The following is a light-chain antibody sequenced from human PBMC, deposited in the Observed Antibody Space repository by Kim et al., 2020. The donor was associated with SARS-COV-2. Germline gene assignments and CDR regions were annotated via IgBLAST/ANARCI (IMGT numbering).Light chain of an antibody. CDR3: QAWDSSTGV. CDR1: KLGDKY. Sequence: SYELTQPPSVSVSPGQTATITCPGDKLGDKYACWYQQKPGQSPVLVIYQDNKRPSGIPERFSGSNSGNTATLTISGTQAMDEADYYCQAWDSSTGVFGGGTQLTVL. J-gene: IGLJ3*02. V-gene: IGLV3-1*01. CDR2: QDN.